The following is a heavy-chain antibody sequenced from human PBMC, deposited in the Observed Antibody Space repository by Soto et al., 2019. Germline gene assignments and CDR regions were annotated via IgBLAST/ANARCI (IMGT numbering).Heavy chain of an antibody. CDR2: IYYSGST. Sequence: SETLSLTCTVSGGSISSYYWSWIRQPPGKGLEWIGYIYYSGSTNYNPSLKSRVTISVDTSKNQFSLNLTSMTAADTAVYYCARDGAGYYYYGMDVWGQGTTVTVSS. J-gene: IGHJ6*02. D-gene: IGHD6-19*01. V-gene: IGHV4-59*12. CDR3: ARDGAGYYYYGMDV. CDR1: GGSISSYY.